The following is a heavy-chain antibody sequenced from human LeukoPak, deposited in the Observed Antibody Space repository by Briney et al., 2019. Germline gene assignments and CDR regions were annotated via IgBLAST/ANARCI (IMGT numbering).Heavy chain of an antibody. CDR3: AKVESYCGGDCYSYYFDY. CDR1: GFTFSSYA. CDR2: ISGSGGST. V-gene: IGHV3-23*01. J-gene: IGHJ4*02. Sequence: GGSLRLSXAASGFTFSSYAMSWVRQAPGKGLEWVSAISGSGGSTYYADSVKGRFTISRDNSKNTLYLQMNSLRAEDAAVYYCAKVESYCGGDCYSYYFDYWGQGTLVTVSS. D-gene: IGHD2-21*01.